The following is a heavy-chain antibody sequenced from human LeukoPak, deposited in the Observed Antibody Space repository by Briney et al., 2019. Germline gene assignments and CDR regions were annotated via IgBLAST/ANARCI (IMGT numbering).Heavy chain of an antibody. CDR1: GFTFSSYA. V-gene: IGHV3-23*01. J-gene: IGHJ3*02. CDR2: ISGSGGST. CDR3: ANRGYCTNGVCPPYAFDI. D-gene: IGHD2-8*01. Sequence: GGSLRLSCAASGFTFSSYAMSWVRQAPGKGLEWVSAISGSGGSTYYADSVKGRFTISRDNSKNTLYLQMNSLRAEDTAVYYCANRGYCTNGVCPPYAFDIWGQGTMVTVSS.